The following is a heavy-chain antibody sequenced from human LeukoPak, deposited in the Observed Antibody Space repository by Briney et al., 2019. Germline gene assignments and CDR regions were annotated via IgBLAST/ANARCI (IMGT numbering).Heavy chain of an antibody. D-gene: IGHD2-2*01. V-gene: IGHV3-7*01. Sequence: GGSLRLSCAASGFTFSNYWMSWVRQAPGKGLEWVANIKQDESEKFYVASVKGRITISRDNVDNSLYLQINSLRAEDTAVYYCAGCISKNCDDAIDIWGHGTLVTVSS. CDR2: IKQDESEK. J-gene: IGHJ3*02. CDR1: GFTFSNYW. CDR3: AGCISKNCDDAIDI.